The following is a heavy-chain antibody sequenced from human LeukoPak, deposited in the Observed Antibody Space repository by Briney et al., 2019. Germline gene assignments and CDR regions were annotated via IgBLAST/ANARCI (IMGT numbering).Heavy chain of an antibody. V-gene: IGHV4-4*02. CDR1: GGSISSSNW. Sequence: PSETLSLTCAVSGGSISSSNWWSWVRQPPGKGLEWIGEIYHSGSTNCNPSLKSRVTISVDKSKNQFSLKLSSVTAADTAVYYCARRYIVVVVATGGFDPWGQGTLVTVSS. CDR2: IYHSGST. D-gene: IGHD2-15*01. CDR3: ARRYIVVVVATGGFDP. J-gene: IGHJ5*02.